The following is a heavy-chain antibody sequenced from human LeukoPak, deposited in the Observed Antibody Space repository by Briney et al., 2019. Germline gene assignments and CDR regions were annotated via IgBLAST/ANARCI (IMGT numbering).Heavy chain of an antibody. CDR1: GGSINNYY. J-gene: IGHJ4*02. CDR3: ARDPNSAL. Sequence: PSETLSLTCTVSGGSINNYYWSWIRQPAGKGLEWIGRIYSGGSTNYNPSLKSRVTMSLDTSENQFSLKMTSVTAADTAVYYCARDPNSALWGQGTLVTVSS. D-gene: IGHD4-23*01. V-gene: IGHV4-4*07. CDR2: IYSGGST.